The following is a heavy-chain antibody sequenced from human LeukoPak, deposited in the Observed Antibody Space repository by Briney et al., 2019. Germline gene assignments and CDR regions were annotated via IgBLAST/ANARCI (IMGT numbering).Heavy chain of an antibody. CDR3: AREGGDPRWLDP. J-gene: IGHJ5*02. Sequence: SETLSLTCTVSGGSISSHYWTWIRQSAGKGLEWIGRINTSGSTNYNPSLRSRVTMSVNTSKNQFSLNLTSVTAADTAVYSCAREGGDPRWLDPWGQGTLVTVSS. V-gene: IGHV4-4*07. D-gene: IGHD6-25*01. CDR2: INTSGST. CDR1: GGSISSHY.